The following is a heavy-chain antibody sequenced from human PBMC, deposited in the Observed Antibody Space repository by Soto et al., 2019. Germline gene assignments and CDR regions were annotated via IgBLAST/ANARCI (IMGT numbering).Heavy chain of an antibody. J-gene: IGHJ5*02. Sequence: LRLSCAASGFTFSSYSMTWVRQAPGKGLEWVSGISDSGGNTWYADSVKGRFTISRDNSKNTLFLQMNSLRAEDTAVYFCSKWSGFGDAWGQGTLVTVSS. CDR2: ISDSGGNT. CDR1: GFTFSSYS. D-gene: IGHD3-10*01. CDR3: SKWSGFGDA. V-gene: IGHV3-23*01.